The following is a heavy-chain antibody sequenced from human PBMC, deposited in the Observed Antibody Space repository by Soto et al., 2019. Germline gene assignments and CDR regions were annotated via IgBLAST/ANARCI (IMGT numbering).Heavy chain of an antibody. CDR2: VNPNSGDT. D-gene: IGHD3-22*01. J-gene: IGHJ4*02. CDR3: ARDLATLYDSSGYYLDF. V-gene: IGHV1-2*02. CDR1: GYTFTGHY. Sequence: GAPVKVSCKASGYTFTGHYMHWVRQAPGQGLEWMGWVNPNSGDTDYAQTFKGRVTVTTDTSINTAYMELSSLRSDDTAVYYCARDLATLYDSSGYYLDFWGQGTLVTVSS.